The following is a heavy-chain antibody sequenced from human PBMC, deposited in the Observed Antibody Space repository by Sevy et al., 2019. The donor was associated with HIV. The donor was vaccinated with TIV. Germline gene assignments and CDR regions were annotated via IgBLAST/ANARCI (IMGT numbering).Heavy chain of an antibody. J-gene: IGHJ1*01. Sequence: GGSLRLSCAASGFTFNRDSMHWVHQAPGKGLEWVATIPFDATNTHYPDSVKGRFTISRDNFQNSLFLQMDSLRAEDTAVYYCAWYRPSSYVDEYFQNWGQGTLVTVSS. CDR1: GFTFNRDS. V-gene: IGHV3-30-3*01. D-gene: IGHD3-16*01. CDR3: AWYRPSSYVDEYFQN. CDR2: IPFDATNT.